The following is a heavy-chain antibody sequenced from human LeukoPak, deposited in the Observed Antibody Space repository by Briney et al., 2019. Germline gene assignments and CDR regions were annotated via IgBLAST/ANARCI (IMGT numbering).Heavy chain of an antibody. Sequence: ASVKVSCKASGYTFTGYYMHWVRQAPGQGLEWMGWINPNSGGTNYAQKFQGRVTMTRDTSISTAYMELSRLRSDDTAVYYCARVKNGGQRLVFFDYWGQGTLVTVSS. D-gene: IGHD6-13*01. V-gene: IGHV1-2*02. CDR1: GYTFTGYY. J-gene: IGHJ4*02. CDR2: INPNSGGT. CDR3: ARVKNGGQRLVFFDY.